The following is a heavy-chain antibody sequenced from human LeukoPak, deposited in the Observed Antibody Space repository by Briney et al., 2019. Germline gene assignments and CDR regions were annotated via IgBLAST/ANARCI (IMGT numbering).Heavy chain of an antibody. CDR2: ISSSGDTI. Sequence: GGSLRLSCAASGFTFNDYYMNWIRQAPLKGLEWVSYISSSGDTIYYADSVKGRFTISRDNAKNSLYLQMNSLRAEDTAVYYCARDFRGNKPNWFDPWGQGTLVTVSS. D-gene: IGHD1-14*01. CDR3: ARDFRGNKPNWFDP. V-gene: IGHV3-11*01. J-gene: IGHJ5*02. CDR1: GFTFNDYY.